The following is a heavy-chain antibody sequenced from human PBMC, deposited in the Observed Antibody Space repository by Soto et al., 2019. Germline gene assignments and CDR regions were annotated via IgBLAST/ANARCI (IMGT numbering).Heavy chain of an antibody. CDR1: GFTFSSYS. Sequence: EVQLVESGGGLVQPGGSLRLSCAASGFTFSSYSMNWVRQAPGKGLEWVSYIISSSSTIYYADSVKGRFTISRDNAKNSLYLQMNSLRAEDTAVYYCATEAVAGFSCPDDYWGQGTLVTVSS. CDR2: IISSSSTI. V-gene: IGHV3-48*01. CDR3: ATEAVAGFSCPDDY. D-gene: IGHD6-19*01. J-gene: IGHJ4*02.